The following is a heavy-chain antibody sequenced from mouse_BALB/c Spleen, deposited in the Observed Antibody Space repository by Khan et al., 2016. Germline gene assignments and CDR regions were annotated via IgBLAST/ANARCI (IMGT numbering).Heavy chain of an antibody. J-gene: IGHJ4*01. CDR2: ISYISGT. Sequence: EVQLQESGPSLVKPSQTLSLTCSVTGDSITSGYWNWIRKFPGNKLEYMGYISYISGTYNNPSLKSRISITRHTSKNQYYLQLNSVTTEDTGTYYCARYDDSIYVGGMDYWGQGPSVTVSS. D-gene: IGHD1-1*01. CDR1: GDSITSGY. V-gene: IGHV3-8*02. CDR3: ARYDDSIYVGGMDY.